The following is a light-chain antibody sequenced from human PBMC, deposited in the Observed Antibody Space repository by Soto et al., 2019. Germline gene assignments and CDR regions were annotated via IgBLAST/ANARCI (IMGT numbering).Light chain of an antibody. CDR2: EAS. V-gene: IGKV1-9*01. Sequence: DIQLTQSPSLLSASVGDRVTITCRASHDISTYLAWYQQKPGKAPKLMIYEASTLQSGVPSRFGGSGSGTDFTLTISSLQPDDFATYYCQHYNSYSEAFGQGTKVDIK. CDR1: HDISTY. J-gene: IGKJ1*01. CDR3: QHYNSYSEA.